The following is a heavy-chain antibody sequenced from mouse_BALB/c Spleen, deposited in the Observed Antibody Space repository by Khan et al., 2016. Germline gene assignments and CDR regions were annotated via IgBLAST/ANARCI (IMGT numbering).Heavy chain of an antibody. CDR1: GFSLTSYG. Sequence: VQLQESGPGLVAPSQSLSITCTVSGFSLTSYGVNWVRQPPGKGLEWLGVIWGDGSTNFNSTFKSRLIISKDNSRRQVFLKLNRLQTDDTATYYCAKFTPSYYSMDYWGQGTSVTVSS. V-gene: IGHV2-3*01. CDR2: IWGDGST. CDR3: AKFTPSYYSMDY. D-gene: IGHD1-1*01. J-gene: IGHJ4*01.